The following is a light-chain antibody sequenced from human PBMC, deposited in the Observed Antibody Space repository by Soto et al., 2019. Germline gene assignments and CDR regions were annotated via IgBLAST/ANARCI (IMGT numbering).Light chain of an antibody. CDR2: EVS. CDR1: GSDVGGYNS. Sequence: QSALNQPASVSVSPGQSMTISCTGTGSDVGGYNSVSWYQHHPGKDPKLMIYEVSNRPSGVSNRFSGSKSGNTASLTSSVLQAEDESDYYCSSYTASSYVVFVGGTKLTVL. CDR3: SSYTASSYVV. J-gene: IGLJ2*01. V-gene: IGLV2-14*01.